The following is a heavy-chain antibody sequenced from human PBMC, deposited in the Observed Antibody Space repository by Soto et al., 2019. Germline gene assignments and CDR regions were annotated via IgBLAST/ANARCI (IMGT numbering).Heavy chain of an antibody. CDR3: ARVEGADGAFDI. V-gene: IGHV4-30-4*01. D-gene: IGHD3-3*01. CDR2: IYYSGST. Sequence: SETLSLTCTVSGGSISSGDYYWSWVRQPPGKGLEWIGYIYYSGSTYYNPSLKSRVTISVDTSKNQFSLKLSSVTAADTAVYYCARVEGADGAFDIWGQGTMVTVSS. CDR1: GGSISSGDYY. J-gene: IGHJ3*02.